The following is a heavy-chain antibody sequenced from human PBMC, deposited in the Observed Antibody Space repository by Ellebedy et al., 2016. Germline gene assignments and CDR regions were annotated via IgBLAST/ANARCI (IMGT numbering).Heavy chain of an antibody. CDR2: IYHSGST. CDR1: GYSISSGYY. CDR3: ASNPDYDDYYYGMDV. Sequence: SETLSLXXTVSGYSISSGYYWGWIRQPPGKGLEWIGSIYHSGSTYYNPSLKSRVTISVDTSKNQFSLKLSSVTAADTAVYYCASNPDYDDYYYGMDVWGQGTTVTVSS. J-gene: IGHJ6*02. V-gene: IGHV4-38-2*02. D-gene: IGHD4-17*01.